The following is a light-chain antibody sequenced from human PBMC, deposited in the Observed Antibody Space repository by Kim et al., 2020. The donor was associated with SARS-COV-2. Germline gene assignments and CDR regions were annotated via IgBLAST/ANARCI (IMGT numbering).Light chain of an antibody. J-gene: IGLJ2*01. CDR2: YDS. Sequence: AQGNEARISCVADNKGKKNLDGYQQRQGQAPVKVIHYDSDRPAGIPERFSGANSGNTATLTISRVEAGDEADYYCQVWDSSSDHLIFGGGTKLTV. V-gene: IGLV3-21*04. CDR1: NKGKKN. CDR3: QVWDSSSDHLI.